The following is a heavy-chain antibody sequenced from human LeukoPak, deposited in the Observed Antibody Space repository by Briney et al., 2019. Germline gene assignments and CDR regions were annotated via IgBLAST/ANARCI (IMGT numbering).Heavy chain of an antibody. V-gene: IGHV3-33*01. D-gene: IGHD1-26*01. Sequence: PGGSLRLSCAASGLTFSSYGMHWVRQAPGKGLEWVAVIWYDGSNKYYADSVKGRFTISRDNSKNTLYLQMNSLRAEDTAVYYCARDLGVGATHIYWGQGTLVTVSS. CDR1: GLTFSSYG. CDR2: IWYDGSNK. J-gene: IGHJ4*02. CDR3: ARDLGVGATHIY.